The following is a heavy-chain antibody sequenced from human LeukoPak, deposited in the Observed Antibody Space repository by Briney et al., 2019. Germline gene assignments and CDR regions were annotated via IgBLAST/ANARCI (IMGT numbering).Heavy chain of an antibody. CDR1: GFTFSNAW. Sequence: PGGSLRLSCAASGFTFSNAWMSWVRQAPGKGLEWVGRIKSKTDGGTTDYAAPVKGRFTISRDDSKNTLYLQMNSLKTEDTAVYYCTTGSDYDYVWGSYPSIYGMDVWGQGTTVTVSS. V-gene: IGHV3-15*01. J-gene: IGHJ6*02. CDR2: IKSKTDGGTT. D-gene: IGHD3-16*02. CDR3: TTGSDYDYVWGSYPSIYGMDV.